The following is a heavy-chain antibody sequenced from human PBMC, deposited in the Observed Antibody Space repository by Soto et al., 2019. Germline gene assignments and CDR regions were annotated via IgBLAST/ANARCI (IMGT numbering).Heavy chain of an antibody. CDR1: GGSISSSSYY. V-gene: IGHV4-39*01. J-gene: IGHJ6*02. CDR3: ARQSRRLDYYYGMDV. CDR2: IYYSGST. Sequence: PSETLTLTCTVSGGSISSSSYYWGWIRQPPGKGLEWIGSIYYSGSTYYNPSLKSRVTISVDTSKNQFSLKLSSVTAADTAVYYCARQSRRLDYYYGMDVWGQGTTVTVSS.